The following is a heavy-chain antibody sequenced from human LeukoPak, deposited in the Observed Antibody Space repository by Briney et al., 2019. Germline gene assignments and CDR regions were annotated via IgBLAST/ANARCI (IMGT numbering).Heavy chain of an antibody. Sequence: PGGSLRLSCAASGFTFSSYEMNWVRQAPGKGLEWIGSIYYSGSTYYNPSLTSRVTISVDTSKNQFSLKLSSVTAADTAVYYCARVTVGAGTTFFDYRGQGTLVTVSS. CDR3: ARVTVGAGTTFFDY. CDR1: GFTFSSYE. D-gene: IGHD6-13*01. CDR2: IYYSGST. J-gene: IGHJ4*02. V-gene: IGHV4-39*07.